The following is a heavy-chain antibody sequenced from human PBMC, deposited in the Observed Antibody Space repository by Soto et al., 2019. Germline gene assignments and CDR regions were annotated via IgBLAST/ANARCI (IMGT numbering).Heavy chain of an antibody. J-gene: IGHJ4*02. Sequence: EVQLVESGGGLVQPGGSLRLSCAASGFTFRSYSMNWVRQAPGKGLEWISYISSSSSTIYYADSVKGRFIISRDNAKNALYLQMNSRRAEDTAVYYCASEGGLFDYGGQGTLVTVSA. CDR1: GFTFRSYS. D-gene: IGHD3-16*01. V-gene: IGHV3-48*01. CDR3: ASEGGLFDY. CDR2: ISSSSSTI.